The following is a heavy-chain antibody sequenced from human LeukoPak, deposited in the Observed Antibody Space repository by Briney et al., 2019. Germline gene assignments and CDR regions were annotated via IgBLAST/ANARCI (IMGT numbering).Heavy chain of an antibody. CDR2: ILHSGST. D-gene: IGHD3-3*01. V-gene: IGHV4-38-2*02. CDR3: ARGGIWSGYSSWFDP. Sequence: SETLSLTCTVSGYSISSGYYWGWIRQPPGMGLEWIGSILHSGSTYYNPSLKSRVTMSVDKSKNQFSLKLSSVTAADTAVYYCARGGIWSGYSSWFDPWGQGTLVTVSS. CDR1: GYSISSGYY. J-gene: IGHJ5*02.